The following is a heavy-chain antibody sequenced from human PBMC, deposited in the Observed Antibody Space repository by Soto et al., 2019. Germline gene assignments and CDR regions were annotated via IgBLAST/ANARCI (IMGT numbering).Heavy chain of an antibody. J-gene: IGHJ5*02. CDR3: ARGQRFSALFEP. D-gene: IGHD3-3*01. CDR2: IYSSGST. CDR1: DGTSGDYC. Sequence: CTVADGTSGDYCCSRIRQSAGGGLEWIGRIYSSGSTNCNPSLKSRVTVSLDTSMNHFSLRLSSVTAADTAVYYCARGQRFSALFEPLGQGTLVPGFS. V-gene: IGHV4-4*07.